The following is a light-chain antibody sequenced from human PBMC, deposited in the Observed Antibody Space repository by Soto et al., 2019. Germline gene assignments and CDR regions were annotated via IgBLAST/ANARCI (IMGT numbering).Light chain of an antibody. Sequence: EIVLSQSPGTLSLSPGERATLSCMASQSVSSSYLAWYQQKPGQAPRLLIYGASSRATGIPDRFSGSGSGTDFTLTISRLEPEDFAVYYCQLFGGSPQPFGQGTKVDIK. V-gene: IGKV3-20*01. J-gene: IGKJ1*01. CDR2: GAS. CDR1: QSVSSSY. CDR3: QLFGGSPQP.